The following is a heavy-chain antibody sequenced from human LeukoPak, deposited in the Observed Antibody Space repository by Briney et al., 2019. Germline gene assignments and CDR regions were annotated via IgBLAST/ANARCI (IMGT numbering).Heavy chain of an antibody. Sequence: SETLSLTCAVYGGSFSGYYWSWIRQPPGKGLEWIGEINHSGSTNYNPSLKSRVTISVDTSRNQFSLKLSSVTAADTAVYYCASFGGLGELSFDYWGQGTLVTVSS. CDR1: GGSFSGYY. J-gene: IGHJ4*02. CDR2: INHSGST. V-gene: IGHV4-34*01. D-gene: IGHD3-16*02. CDR3: ASFGGLGELSFDY.